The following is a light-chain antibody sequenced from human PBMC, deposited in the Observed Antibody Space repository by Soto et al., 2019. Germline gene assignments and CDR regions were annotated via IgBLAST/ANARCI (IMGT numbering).Light chain of an antibody. V-gene: IGKV3-11*01. CDR3: QQRGNWPPIT. CDR2: DAS. J-gene: IGKJ5*01. CDR1: QSVNSY. Sequence: EIVLTQSPSTLSLSPGERATLSCRASQSVNSYLAWYQQKPGQAPRLLIYDASNRATGIPARFSGSGSGTDFTLPISSLEPDDFAVYYCQQRGNWPPITFGQGTRLEI.